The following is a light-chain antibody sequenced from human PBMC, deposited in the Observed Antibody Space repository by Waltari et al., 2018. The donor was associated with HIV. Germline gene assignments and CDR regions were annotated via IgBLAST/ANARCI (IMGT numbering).Light chain of an antibody. J-gene: IGLJ2*01. CDR3: CSYAGSSTLV. V-gene: IGLV2-23*01. CDR2: EGS. Sequence: QSALTQPASVSGSPGQSIPISCPGTSSDVGSYNLVSWYQQHPGKAPKLMIYEGSKRPSGVSNRFSGSKSGNTASLTISGLQAEDEADYYCCSYAGSSTLVFGGGTKLTVL. CDR1: SSDVGSYNL.